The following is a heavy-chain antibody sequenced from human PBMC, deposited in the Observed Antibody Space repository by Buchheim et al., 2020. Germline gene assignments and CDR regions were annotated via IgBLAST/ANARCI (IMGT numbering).Heavy chain of an antibody. V-gene: IGHV3-30*18. CDR3: AKSSKAYYDFWSGPDY. D-gene: IGHD3-3*01. J-gene: IGHJ4*02. CDR2: ISYDGSNK. Sequence: QVQLVESGGGVVQPGRSLRLSCAASGFTSSSYGMHWVRQAPGKGLEWVAVISYDGSNKYYADSVRGRFTISRDNSKNTLYMPMNSLRAEDTAVYYCAKSSKAYYDFWSGPDYWGQGTL. CDR1: GFTSSSYG.